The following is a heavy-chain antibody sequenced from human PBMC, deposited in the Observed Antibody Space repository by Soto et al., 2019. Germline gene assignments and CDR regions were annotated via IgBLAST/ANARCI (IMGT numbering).Heavy chain of an antibody. D-gene: IGHD2-2*01. J-gene: IGHJ6*02. CDR3: ARGSYCSSTSCYLYYYYYGMDV. V-gene: IGHV4-31*03. CDR1: GGSISSGGYY. CDR2: IYYSGST. Sequence: SETLSLTCTVSGGSISSGGYYWSWIRQHPGKGLEWIGYIYYSGSTYYNPSLKSRVTISVDTSKNQFSLKLSSVTAADTAVYYCARGSYCSSTSCYLYYYYYGMDVWGQGXTVTVYS.